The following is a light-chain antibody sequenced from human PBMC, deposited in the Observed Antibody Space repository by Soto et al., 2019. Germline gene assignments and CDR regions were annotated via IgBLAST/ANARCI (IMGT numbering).Light chain of an antibody. CDR3: QQYTNWPPIT. J-gene: IGKJ5*01. Sequence: ETVMTQSPATLSVSPGEGATLSCRASQSVSINLAWYQQKPGQAPRLLIYGASTRATGIPARFSGSGSGTDFTLTISSLQSEDFAVYYCQQYTNWPPITFGQGTRLEIK. CDR1: QSVSIN. CDR2: GAS. V-gene: IGKV3-15*01.